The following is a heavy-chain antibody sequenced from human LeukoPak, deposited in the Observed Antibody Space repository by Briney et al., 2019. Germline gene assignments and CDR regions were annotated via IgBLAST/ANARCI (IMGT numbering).Heavy chain of an antibody. V-gene: IGHV1-69*06. CDR1: GGTFSSYA. D-gene: IGHD2-2*01. CDR3: ARESTNRGCSSTSCYLFDY. J-gene: IGHJ4*02. CDR2: IIPIFGTA. Sequence: SVKVSCKASGGTFSSYAISWVRQAPGQGLEWMGGIIPIFGTANYAQKFQGRVTITADKSTSTAYMELSSLRSEDTAVYYCARESTNRGCSSTSCYLFDYWGQGTLVTVSS.